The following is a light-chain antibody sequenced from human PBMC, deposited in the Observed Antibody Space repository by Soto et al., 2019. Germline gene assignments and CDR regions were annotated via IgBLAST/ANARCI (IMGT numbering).Light chain of an antibody. V-gene: IGKV3-20*01. Sequence: EIVLTQSPGTLSLSPGERATLSCRASQSVSSSYLAWYQQKPGQAPRLVIFGVSSRATGIPDRFSGSGSGTDFTLTISRLEPEDFAVYFCQQNGPPITFGQGTRLEIK. CDR2: GVS. CDR3: QQNGPPIT. J-gene: IGKJ5*01. CDR1: QSVSSSY.